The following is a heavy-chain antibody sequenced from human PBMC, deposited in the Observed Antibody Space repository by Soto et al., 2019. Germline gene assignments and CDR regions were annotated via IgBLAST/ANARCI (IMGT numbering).Heavy chain of an antibody. V-gene: IGHV1-69*02. D-gene: IGHD5-18*01. CDR3: ARVGHTAMASLDY. CDR2: IIPILGIA. Sequence: SVKVSCKASGGTFSSYTISWVRQAPGQGLEWMGRIIPILGIANYAQKFQGRVTITADKSTSTAYMELSSLRSEDTAVYYRARVGHTAMASLDYWGQGTLVTVSS. CDR1: GGTFSSYT. J-gene: IGHJ4*02.